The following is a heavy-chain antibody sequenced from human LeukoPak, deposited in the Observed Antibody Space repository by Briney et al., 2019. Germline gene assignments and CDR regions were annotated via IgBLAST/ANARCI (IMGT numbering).Heavy chain of an antibody. J-gene: IGHJ3*02. CDR2: IYPADSDT. Sequence: GESLKISCKGSGYSFTTNWIGWVRQMPGKGLEWMGIIYPADSDTRYSPSFQGQVTISVDKPISTAYLQWASLKASDTAMYYCTRPPFIWGQGTMVTVSS. V-gene: IGHV5-51*01. CDR3: TRPPFI. CDR1: GYSFTTNW.